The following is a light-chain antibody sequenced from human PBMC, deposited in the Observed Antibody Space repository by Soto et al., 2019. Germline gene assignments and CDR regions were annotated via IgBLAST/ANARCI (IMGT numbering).Light chain of an antibody. CDR2: DVT. CDR1: SSDVGGYNY. CDR3: SSYTSSSTPAVV. V-gene: IGLV2-14*03. Sequence: QSALTQPASVSGSPGQSITISCTGTSSDVGGYNYVSWYQQHPGKAPKLVIYDVTNRPSGVSNRFSGSKSGNTASLTISGLRAEDEADYYCSSYTSSSTPAVVFGGGTKLTVL. J-gene: IGLJ2*01.